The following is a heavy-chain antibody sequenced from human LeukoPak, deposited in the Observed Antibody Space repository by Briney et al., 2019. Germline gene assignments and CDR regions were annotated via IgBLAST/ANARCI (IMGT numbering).Heavy chain of an antibody. CDR2: MNPNSGNT. CDR3: ARDLADAVTLFDY. CDR1: GYTFTSYD. J-gene: IGHJ4*02. V-gene: IGHV1-8*03. Sequence: GASVKVSCKASGYTFTSYDINWVRQATGQGLEWMGWMNPNSGNTAYAQKFQGRVTITRNTSISTAYMELSSLRSEDTAIYYCARDLADAVTLFDYWGQGTLVTVSS. D-gene: IGHD4-17*01.